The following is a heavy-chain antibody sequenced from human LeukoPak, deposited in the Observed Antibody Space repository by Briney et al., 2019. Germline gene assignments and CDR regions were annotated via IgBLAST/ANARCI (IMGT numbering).Heavy chain of an antibody. J-gene: IGHJ6*02. CDR1: GFTFTDYY. CDR2: INPNSGDT. V-gene: IGHV1-2*02. Sequence: ASVKVSCKASGFTFTDYYIHWVRQAPGQGLEWMGWINPNSGDTNYAQKFQGRVTMTRDTSINTAYMELSRLRSGDTAVYYSARADTSLVNFYYFGMDVWGQGTTVTVSS. D-gene: IGHD5-18*01. CDR3: ARADTSLVNFYYFGMDV.